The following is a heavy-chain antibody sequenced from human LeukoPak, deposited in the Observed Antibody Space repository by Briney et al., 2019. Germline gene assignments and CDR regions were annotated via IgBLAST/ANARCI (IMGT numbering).Heavy chain of an antibody. J-gene: IGHJ4*02. CDR2: IYYSGST. Sequence: PSETLSLTCTVSGGSISSYYWSWIRQPPGKGLEWIGYIYYSGSTNYNPSLKSRVTISVDTSKNQFSLKLSSVTAADTAVYYCARLGPRGGPFDYWGQGTLVTVSS. CDR3: ARLGPRGGPFDY. D-gene: IGHD2-15*01. V-gene: IGHV4-59*08. CDR1: GGSISSYY.